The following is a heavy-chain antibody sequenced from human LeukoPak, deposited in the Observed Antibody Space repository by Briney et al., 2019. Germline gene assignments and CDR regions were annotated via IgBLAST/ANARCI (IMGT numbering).Heavy chain of an antibody. CDR2: IYPGDSDT. CDR1: GYSFTSYW. CDR3: ARRAYSSGWYVGY. Sequence: GGSLKISCQGSGYSFTSYWFGWVRQMHGKGLEWMGIIYPGDSDTRYSPSFQGQVTISADKSISTAYLQWSSLKASDTAMYCCARRAYSSGWYVGYWGQGTLVTVSS. D-gene: IGHD6-19*01. J-gene: IGHJ4*02. V-gene: IGHV5-51*01.